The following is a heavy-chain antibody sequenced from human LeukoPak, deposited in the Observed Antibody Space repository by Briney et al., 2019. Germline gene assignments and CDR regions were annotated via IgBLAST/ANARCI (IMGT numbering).Heavy chain of an antibody. J-gene: IGHJ4*02. Sequence: ASVKVSCKASGYTFTSYVINWVRQATGQGLEWMGWMNPNSGNTGYAQKFQGRVTITRNTSISTAYMELSSLRSEDTAVYYCARGSSYVWGSYRHFDYWGQGTLVTVSS. V-gene: IGHV1-8*03. CDR1: GYTFTSYV. CDR2: MNPNSGNT. CDR3: ARGSSYVWGSYRHFDY. D-gene: IGHD3-16*02.